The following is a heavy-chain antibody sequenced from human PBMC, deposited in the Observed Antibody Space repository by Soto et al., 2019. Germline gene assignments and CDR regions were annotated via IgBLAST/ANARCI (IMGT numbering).Heavy chain of an antibody. CDR3: AYLPCSGGSCYWFSFSGIYV. CDR1: GFSLSTSGVG. D-gene: IGHD2-15*01. J-gene: IGHJ6*02. CDR2: IYWDADK. V-gene: IGHV2-5*02. Sequence: QITLKESGPTLVKPTQTLTLTCTFSGFSLSTSGVGVAWIRQPPGEALEWLALIYWDADKRYRPSLESRLTITKDSSTNEVVLTMTNMDSVDTATYYCAYLPCSGGSCYWFSFSGIYVWGQGTTVTVSS.